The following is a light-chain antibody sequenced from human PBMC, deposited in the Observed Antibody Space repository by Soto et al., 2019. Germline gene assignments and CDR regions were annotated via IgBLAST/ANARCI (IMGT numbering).Light chain of an antibody. CDR2: AAS. CDR1: QSISSY. J-gene: IGKJ4*01. V-gene: IGKV1-39*01. CDR3: QQYNNWPGT. Sequence: DIQMTQSPSSLSASVGDRVTITCRASQSISSYLNWYQQKPGKAPKLLIYAASSLQSGVPSRFSGSGSGTEFTLTIDSLQSEDFAIYFCQQYNNWPGTFGGGTKVDIK.